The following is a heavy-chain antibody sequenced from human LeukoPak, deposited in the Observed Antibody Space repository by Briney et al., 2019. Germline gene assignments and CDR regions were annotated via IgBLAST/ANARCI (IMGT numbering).Heavy chain of an antibody. Sequence: PSETLSLTCTVSGDSISSYFWSWIRQPPGKGLEWIGYFHDSGSANYNPSLKSRITMSVDTSKNQFSLKLRSVTAEDTAVYYCARDSHSVDTAAPRGFDPWGQGTLVTVSS. J-gene: IGHJ5*02. V-gene: IGHV4-59*01. CDR3: ARDSHSVDTAAPRGFDP. CDR2: FHDSGSA. D-gene: IGHD2-15*01. CDR1: GDSISSYF.